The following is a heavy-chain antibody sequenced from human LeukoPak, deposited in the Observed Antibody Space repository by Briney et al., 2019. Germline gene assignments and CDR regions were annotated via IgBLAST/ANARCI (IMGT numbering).Heavy chain of an antibody. CDR3: AREMSSSFNWFDP. CDR1: GGSISSYY. J-gene: IGHJ5*02. V-gene: IGHV4-59*01. D-gene: IGHD6-13*01. CDR2: IYYCGST. Sequence: SETLSLTCTVSGGSISSYYWSWIRQPPGKGLEWIGYIYYCGSTNYNPSLKSRVTISVDTSKNQFSLKLSSVTAADTAVYYCAREMSSSFNWFDPWGQGTLVTVSS.